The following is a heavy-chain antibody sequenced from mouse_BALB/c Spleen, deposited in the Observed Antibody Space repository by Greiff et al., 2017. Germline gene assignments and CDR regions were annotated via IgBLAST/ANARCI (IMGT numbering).Heavy chain of an antibody. V-gene: IGHV1S126*01. CDR3: ARKEIYYGSSGAMDY. CDR1: GYSFTSYW. D-gene: IGHD1-1*01. J-gene: IGHJ4*01. CDR2: IDPSDSET. Sequence: QVQLKESGPQLVRPGASVKISCKASGYSFTSYWMHWVKQRPGQGLEWIGMIDPSDSETRLNQKFKDKATLTVDKSSSTAYMQLSSPTSEDSAVYYCARKEIYYGSSGAMDYWGQGTSVTVSS.